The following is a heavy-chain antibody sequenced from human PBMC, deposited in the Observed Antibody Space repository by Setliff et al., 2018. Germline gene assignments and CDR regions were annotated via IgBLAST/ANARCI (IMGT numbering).Heavy chain of an antibody. J-gene: IGHJ5*02. CDR2: ISAYNGNT. CDR1: GYTFTSYG. D-gene: IGHD5-18*01. V-gene: IGHV1-18*01. CDR3: ARDLKVDTAMVEYNWFDP. Sequence: GASVKVSCKASGYTFTSYGISWVRQAPGQGLEWMGWISAYNGNTNYAQKLQGRVTMTTDTSTSTAYMELSSLRSEDTAVYYCARDLKVDTAMVEYNWFDPWGQGTRVTVSS.